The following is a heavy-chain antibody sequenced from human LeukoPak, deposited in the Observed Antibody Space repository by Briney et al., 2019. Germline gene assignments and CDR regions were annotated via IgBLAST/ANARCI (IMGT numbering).Heavy chain of an antibody. D-gene: IGHD4-17*01. V-gene: IGHV3-23*01. CDR2: ISVSGGST. CDR3: ATGDRLGY. Sequence: GGSLRLSCVASGFIFEDFGMNWVPLPPGKGLEWVSTISVSGGSTYQADSVMGRFTVSRDNSKNTLYLQMNSLRAEDTAVYYCATGDRLGYWGQGTLVTVSS. J-gene: IGHJ4*02. CDR1: GFIFEDFG.